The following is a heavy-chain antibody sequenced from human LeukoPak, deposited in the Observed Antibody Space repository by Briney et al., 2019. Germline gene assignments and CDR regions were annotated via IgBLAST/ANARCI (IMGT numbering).Heavy chain of an antibody. CDR2: INPNSGGT. CDR3: ARVRLTIFGVVITYGMDV. Sequence: ASVNVSCKASGYTFTGYYMHWVRQAPGQGLEWMGRINPNSGGTNYAQKFQGRVTMTRDTSISTAYMELSRLRSDDTAVYYCARVRLTIFGVVITYGMDVWGQGTTVTVSS. D-gene: IGHD3-3*01. J-gene: IGHJ6*02. CDR1: GYTFTGYY. V-gene: IGHV1-2*06.